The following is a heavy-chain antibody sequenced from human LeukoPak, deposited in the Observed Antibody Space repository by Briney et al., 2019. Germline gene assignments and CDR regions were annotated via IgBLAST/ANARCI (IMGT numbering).Heavy chain of an antibody. CDR1: GYSFANYW. D-gene: IGHD1-26*01. V-gene: IGHV5-51*01. Sequence: PGESLKISCKDIGYSFANYWFGWVRQMPGKGLEWIGVIYPGDSDTKYSPSFQGHVTFSADKSVSTAYLQWSSLRASDTAMYYCARRSYVGSTSAFDIWGQGTMVTVSS. J-gene: IGHJ3*02. CDR2: IYPGDSDT. CDR3: ARRSYVGSTSAFDI.